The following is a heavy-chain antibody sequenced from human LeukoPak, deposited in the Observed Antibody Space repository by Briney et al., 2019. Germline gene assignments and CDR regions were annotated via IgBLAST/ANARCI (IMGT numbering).Heavy chain of an antibody. CDR3: ARYRLRLGELSYYFDY. CDR1: GFTFSSYS. D-gene: IGHD3-16*02. J-gene: IGHJ4*02. Sequence: GSLRLSCAASGFTFSSYSMNWVRQPPGKGLEWIGSIYYSGSTYYNPSLKSRVTISVDTSKNQFSLKLSSVTAADTAVYYCARYRLRLGELSYYFDYWGQGTLVTVSS. CDR2: IYYSGST. V-gene: IGHV4-39*07.